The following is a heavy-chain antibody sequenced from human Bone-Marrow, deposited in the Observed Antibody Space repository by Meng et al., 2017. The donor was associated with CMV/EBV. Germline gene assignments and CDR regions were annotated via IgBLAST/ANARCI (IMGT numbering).Heavy chain of an antibody. V-gene: IGHV4-34*01. D-gene: IGHD2-2*01. CDR2: INHSGST. CDR3: ARYCSSTSCYGFDP. J-gene: IGHJ5*02. Sequence: SETLSLTCAVSGGSISGYYWSWIRQPPGKGLEWIGEINHSGSTNYNPSLKSRVTISVDTSKNKFSLKLISVTAADTAVYYCARYCSSTSCYGFDPWGQGTLVTVSS. CDR1: GGSISGYY.